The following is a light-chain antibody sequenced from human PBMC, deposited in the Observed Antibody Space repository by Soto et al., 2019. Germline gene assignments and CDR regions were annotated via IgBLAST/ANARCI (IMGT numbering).Light chain of an antibody. Sequence: QSVLTRPPSASGSPAQSVTISCTGTSSYIGTYDYVSWYQHLPDKAPKLIIYEVSKRPSGVPDRISGSKSGNTASLTVSGLQAEDEGDYYCCSYGGGNNFYVFGTGTKVTVL. V-gene: IGLV2-8*01. CDR1: SSYIGTYDY. CDR3: CSYGGGNNFYV. CDR2: EVS. J-gene: IGLJ1*01.